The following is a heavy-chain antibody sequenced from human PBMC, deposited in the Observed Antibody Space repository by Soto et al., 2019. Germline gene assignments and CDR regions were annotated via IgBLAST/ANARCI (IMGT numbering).Heavy chain of an antibody. D-gene: IGHD6-13*01. V-gene: IGHV5-51*01. J-gene: IGHJ6*02. Sequence: GESLKISCKGSGYSVTSYWLGWVRQMPGKGLEWMGIIYPGDSDTRYSPSFQGQVTISADKSISTAYLQWSSLKASDTAMYYCARHPVYSSQKGYYCYGMYVWSQGTTVTVSS. CDR1: GYSVTSYW. CDR2: IYPGDSDT. CDR3: ARHPVYSSQKGYYCYGMYV.